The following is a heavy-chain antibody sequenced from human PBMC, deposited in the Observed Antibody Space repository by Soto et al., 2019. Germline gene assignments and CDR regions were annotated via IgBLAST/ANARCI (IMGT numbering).Heavy chain of an antibody. CDR3: ARHEWLRSYFDY. D-gene: IGHD5-12*01. CDR1: GGSISSSSYY. J-gene: IGHJ4*02. V-gene: IGHV4-39*01. CDR2: IYYSGST. Sequence: QLQLQESGPGLVKPSETLSLTCTVSGGSISSSSYYWGWIRQPPGKGLEWIGSIYYSGSTYYNPSLKSRVTISVDTSKNQFSLKLSSVTAADTAVYYCARHEWLRSYFDYWGQGTLVTVSS.